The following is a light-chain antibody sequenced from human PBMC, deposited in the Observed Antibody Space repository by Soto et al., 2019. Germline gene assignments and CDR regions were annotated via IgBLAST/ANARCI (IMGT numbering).Light chain of an antibody. CDR3: QQSYSTPLT. Sequence: IKMTEAPSSRSASVGDTATITCRASQSINRYLTWYQQKQGKAPTLLMYGASSLQTGVPSRFSGSGSGTDGTLAISSLQPEDGPTYYCQQSYSTPLTFGQGTRLEIK. V-gene: IGKV1-39*01. CDR2: GAS. CDR1: QSINRY. J-gene: IGKJ5*01.